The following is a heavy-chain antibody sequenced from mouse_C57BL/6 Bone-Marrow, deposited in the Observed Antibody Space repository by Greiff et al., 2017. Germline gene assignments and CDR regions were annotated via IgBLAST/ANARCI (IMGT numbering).Heavy chain of an antibody. CDR1: GYTFTSYW. CDR3: ARGWDGD. Sequence: QVQLQQPGAELVRPGSSVKLSCKASGYTFTSYWMAWVKQRPGQGLEWIGNIYPSDSETHYNQKFKDKATLTVDKSSSTAYLQLSSLTSEDSAVYYCARGWDGDWGQGTTLTVSS. CDR2: IYPSDSET. J-gene: IGHJ2*01. V-gene: IGHV1-61*01. D-gene: IGHD4-1*01.